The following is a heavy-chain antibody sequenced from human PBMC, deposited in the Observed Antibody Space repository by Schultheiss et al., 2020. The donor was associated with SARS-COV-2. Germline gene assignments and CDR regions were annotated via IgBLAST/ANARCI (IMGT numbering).Heavy chain of an antibody. CDR2: INPSGGST. D-gene: IGHD3-10*01. CDR1: GGTFSSYA. J-gene: IGHJ4*02. CDR3: ARDRPFGELSYFDY. V-gene: IGHV1-46*01. Sequence: GGSLRLSCKASGGTFSSYAISWVRQAPGQGLEWMGIINPSGGSTSYAQKFQGRVTMTRDTSTSTVYMELSSLRSEDTAVYYCARDRPFGELSYFDYWGQGTLVTVSS.